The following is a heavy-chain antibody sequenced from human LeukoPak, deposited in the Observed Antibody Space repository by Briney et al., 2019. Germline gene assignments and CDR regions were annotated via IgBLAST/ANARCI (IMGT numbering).Heavy chain of an antibody. V-gene: IGHV3-30-3*01. CDR1: GFTFSSYT. J-gene: IGHJ4*02. CDR3: SKEPFWGGPGLNPRLDH. D-gene: IGHD3-16*01. CDR2: ISYDGSNK. Sequence: GGSLRLSCAASGFTFSSYTVHWVRQAPGKGLEWVAVISYDGSNKSYVDSVKGRFTISRDNSKKTLYLQMNSLRGEDTAVYYLSKEPFWGGPGLNPRLDHLGQGTLVIVSS.